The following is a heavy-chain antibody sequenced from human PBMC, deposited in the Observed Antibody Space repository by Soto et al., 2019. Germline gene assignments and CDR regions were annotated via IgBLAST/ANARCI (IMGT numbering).Heavy chain of an antibody. D-gene: IGHD6-6*01. Sequence: SETLSLTCSVSGASFSGYYWSWIRQSPGKGLEWIGVIHHSGSTHYNPSLKSRLTFSIDESQSQFYMMLASATAADTALCFWARGHSTSGYDSWGQGSLVTVSS. CDR3: ARGHSTSGYDS. J-gene: IGHJ4*02. CDR2: IHHSGST. CDR1: GASFSGYY. V-gene: IGHV4-34*01.